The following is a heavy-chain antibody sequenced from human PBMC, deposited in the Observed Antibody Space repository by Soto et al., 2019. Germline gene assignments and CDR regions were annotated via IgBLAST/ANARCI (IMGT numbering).Heavy chain of an antibody. CDR2: ISSSSSTI. J-gene: IGHJ3*02. D-gene: IGHD5-12*01. CDR1: GFTFSSYS. CDR3: ARDIFPDPSGYDIPTTIEAAFDI. Sequence: GGSLRLSCAASGFTFSSYSMNWVRQAPGKGLEWVSYISSSSSTIYYADSVKGRFTISRDNAKNSLYLQMNSLRAEDTAVYYCARDIFPDPSGYDIPTTIEAAFDIWGQGTMVTVSS. V-gene: IGHV3-48*01.